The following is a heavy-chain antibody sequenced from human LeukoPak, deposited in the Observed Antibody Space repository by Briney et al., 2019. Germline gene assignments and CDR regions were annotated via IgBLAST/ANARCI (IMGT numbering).Heavy chain of an antibody. CDR1: GFTVSSNY. D-gene: IGHD3/OR15-3a*01. CDR2: IYSGGST. J-gene: IGHJ4*02. CDR3: VRDSPTGYYTDH. Sequence: PGGSLRLSCAASGFTVSSNYMSWVRQAPGKGLEWVSVIYSGGSTYYADSVKGRFTISRDNSKNTLYLQMNSLRAEDTAVYYCVRDSPTGYYTDHWGQGTLVTVSS. V-gene: IGHV3-53*01.